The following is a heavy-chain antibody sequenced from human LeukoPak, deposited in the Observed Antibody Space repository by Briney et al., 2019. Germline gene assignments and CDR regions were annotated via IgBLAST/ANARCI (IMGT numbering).Heavy chain of an antibody. CDR3: AKRIGSCNSISCLYFDH. V-gene: IGHV3-23*01. Sequence: GGPLRLSCAASGFTFTSYAISWVRQAPGKGLEWVSTISGSGGSTYYADSVKGRFTISRDNSRNTLYLQMNSLRADDTAVYYCAKRIGSCNSISCLYFDHWGQGALVTVSS. CDR1: GFTFTSYA. J-gene: IGHJ4*02. CDR2: ISGSGGST. D-gene: IGHD2/OR15-2a*01.